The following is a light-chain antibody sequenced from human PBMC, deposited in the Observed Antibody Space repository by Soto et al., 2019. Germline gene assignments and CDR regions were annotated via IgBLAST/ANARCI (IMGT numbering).Light chain of an antibody. CDR2: EVS. Sequence: QSLLTQPASVSGSPGQSITISCTGTSSDVGGYNYVSWYQQHPGKAPKLMIYEVSNRPSGVSNRFSGSKSGNTASLTISGLQAEDEGDYHCSSYISSSTPYVFGTGTKVTVL. CDR1: SSDVGGYNY. CDR3: SSYISSSTPYV. V-gene: IGLV2-14*01. J-gene: IGLJ1*01.